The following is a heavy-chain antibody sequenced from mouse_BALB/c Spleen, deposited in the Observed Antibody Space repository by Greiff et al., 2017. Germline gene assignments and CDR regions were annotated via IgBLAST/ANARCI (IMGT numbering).Heavy chain of an antibody. CDR3: ARCYYGSSYGFAY. CDR2: IDTSDSYT. D-gene: IGHD1-1*01. Sequence: QVQLQQPGAELVMPGASVKMSCKASGYTFTDYWMHWVQQRPGQGLEWIGAIDTSDSYTSYNQKFKGKATLTVDESSSTAYMQLSSLTSEDSAVYYCARCYYGSSYGFAYWGQGTLVTVSA. J-gene: IGHJ3*01. CDR1: GYTFTDYW. V-gene: IGHV1-69*01.